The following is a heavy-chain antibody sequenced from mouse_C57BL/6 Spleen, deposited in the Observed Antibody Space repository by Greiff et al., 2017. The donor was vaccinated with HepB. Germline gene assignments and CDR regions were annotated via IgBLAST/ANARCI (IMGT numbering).Heavy chain of an antibody. V-gene: IGHV7-1*01. CDR3: ARDARGGAWFAY. Sequence: EVKVVESGGGLVQSGRSLRLSCATSGFTFSDFYMEWVRQAPGKGLEWIAASRNKANDYTTEYSASVKGRFIVSRDTSQSILYLQMNALRAEDTAIYYCARDARGGAWFAYWGQGTLVTVSA. CDR2: SRNKANDYTT. CDR1: GFTFSDFY. J-gene: IGHJ3*01.